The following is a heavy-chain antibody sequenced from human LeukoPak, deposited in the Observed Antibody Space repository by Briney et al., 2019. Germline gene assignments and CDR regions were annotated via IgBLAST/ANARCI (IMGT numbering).Heavy chain of an antibody. V-gene: IGHV3-23*01. Sequence: PGGSLRLSCAASGFTFSVYDMYWIRQSPGKGLECVSVISRGGISYYADSVKGRFTISRDNSKNTLYLQMNSLRAEDTAVYYCAKIAHYDYVWGTQGAHDAFDIWGQGTMVTVSS. D-gene: IGHD3-16*01. CDR1: GFTFSVYD. CDR3: AKIAHYDYVWGTQGAHDAFDI. J-gene: IGHJ3*02. CDR2: ISRGGIS.